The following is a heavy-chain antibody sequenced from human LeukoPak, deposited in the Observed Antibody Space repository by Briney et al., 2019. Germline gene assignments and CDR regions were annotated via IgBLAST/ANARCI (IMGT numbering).Heavy chain of an antibody. CDR1: GGTFSTSA. J-gene: IGHJ6*02. D-gene: IGHD5-18*01. V-gene: IGHV1-69*04. CDR2: IIPVLNIT. Sequence: SVQVSCKTSGGTFSTSAITWVRQAPGQGLEWMGRIIPVLNITTYAQRFQGRVTITADTSTSTVYMELSSLRSEETAVYYCARDQGLTAPPPYGLDVWGRGTTVIVSS. CDR3: ARDQGLTAPPPYGLDV.